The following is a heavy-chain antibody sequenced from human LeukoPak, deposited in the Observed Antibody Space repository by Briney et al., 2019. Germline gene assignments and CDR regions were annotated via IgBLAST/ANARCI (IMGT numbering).Heavy chain of an antibody. V-gene: IGHV1-2*06. J-gene: IGHJ5*02. CDR2: INPNSGGA. D-gene: IGHD1-7*01. CDR1: GYTFTGYY. Sequence: GASVKVSCKASGYTFTGYYMHWVRQAPGQGLEWMGRINPNSGGANYAQKFQGRVTMTRDTSISTAYMELSRLRSDDTAVYYCAREVKLHRWFDPWGQGTLVTVSS. CDR3: AREVKLHRWFDP.